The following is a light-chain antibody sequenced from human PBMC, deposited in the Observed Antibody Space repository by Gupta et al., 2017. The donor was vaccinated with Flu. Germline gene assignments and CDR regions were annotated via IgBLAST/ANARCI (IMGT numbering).Light chain of an antibody. J-gene: IGKJ1*01. V-gene: IGKV3-15*01. CDR1: QSVSSI. CDR2: AAS. CDR3: QHYNNWDQ. Sequence: SPALLSVAEGERSTPSCRDSQSVSSILGWDQQKPAQAPRLIIYAASYNARGITGRFSGGGGATDFTHTSSSQQSEDFAVYYPQHYNNWDQFGQGTKVEI.